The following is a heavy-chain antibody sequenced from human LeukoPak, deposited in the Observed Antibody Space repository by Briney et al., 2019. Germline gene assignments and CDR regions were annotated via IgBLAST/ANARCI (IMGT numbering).Heavy chain of an antibody. CDR2: INHSGST. CDR3: ARGWGFY. V-gene: IGHV4-34*01. Sequence: PSETLSLTCVVYDESFSGYYWSWIRQPPGKGLEWIGEINHSGSTNYNPSLKSRVTISVDTSKNQFSLKLSSVTAADTAVYYCARGWGFYWGQGTLVTVSS. J-gene: IGHJ4*02. CDR1: DESFSGYY. D-gene: IGHD3-16*01.